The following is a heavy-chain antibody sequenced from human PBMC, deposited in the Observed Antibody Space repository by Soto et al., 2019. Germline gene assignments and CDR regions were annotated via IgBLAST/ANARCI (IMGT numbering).Heavy chain of an antibody. CDR2: IIPILGIA. J-gene: IGHJ6*02. Sequence: QVQLVQSGAEVKKPGSSVKVSCKASGGTFSSYTISWVRQAPGQGLEWMGRIIPILGIAKYAQKFQGRVTITADKSTSPAYMELSSLRSEAAAVYYCGRAPQPELLTGRRDVWGQGTTVTVSS. CDR1: GGTFSSYT. D-gene: IGHD1-1*01. CDR3: GRAPQPELLTGRRDV. V-gene: IGHV1-69*02.